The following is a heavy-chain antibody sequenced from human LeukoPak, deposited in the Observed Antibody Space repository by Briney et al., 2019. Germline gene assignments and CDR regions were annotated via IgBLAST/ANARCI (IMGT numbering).Heavy chain of an antibody. CDR3: ARARGSGSYYDGDYYYYMDV. J-gene: IGHJ6*03. V-gene: IGHV3-7*01. CDR1: GFTFSSYW. D-gene: IGHD3-10*01. CDR2: IKQDGSEK. Sequence: PGGSLRLSCAASGFTFSSYWMSWVRQAPGKGLEWVANIKQDGSEKYYVDSVKGRFTISRDNAKNSLYLQMHSLRAEDTAVYYCARARGSGSYYDGDYYYYMDVWGKGTTVTISS.